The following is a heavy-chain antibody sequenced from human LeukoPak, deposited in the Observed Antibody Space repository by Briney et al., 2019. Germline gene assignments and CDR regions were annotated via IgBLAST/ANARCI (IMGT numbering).Heavy chain of an antibody. CDR3: SGRDSSRNPWAY. J-gene: IGHJ4*02. CDR1: GFTFNTFW. Sequence: PGGSLRLSCAASGFTFNTFWMNWVRLAPGRGLEWLANIRPDGSDKYYVDSVRGRFTISRDNGKNLVYLEMNSLRVEDTAVYYCSGRDSSRNPWAYWGQGTPVSVSS. D-gene: IGHD2-2*01. CDR2: IRPDGSDK. V-gene: IGHV3-7*01.